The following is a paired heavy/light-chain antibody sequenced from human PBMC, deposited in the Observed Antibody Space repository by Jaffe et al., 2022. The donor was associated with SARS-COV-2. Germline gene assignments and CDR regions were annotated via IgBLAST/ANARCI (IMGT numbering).Heavy chain of an antibody. CDR3: AHRRTATNPHYFDF. J-gene: IGHJ4*02. CDR2: FSWDDKK. CDR1: GFSLSTSGMG. D-gene: IGHD5-12*01. V-gene: IGHV2-5*02. Sequence: QITLKESGPTLVKPTETLTLTCTFSGFSLSTSGMGVGWIRQPPGKALEWLAFFSWDDKKQYSPSLRSRLTITRDTSRTQVVLTMANMDPVDTATYYCAHRRTATNPHYFDFWGQGILVTVSS.
Light chain of an antibody. Sequence: QSALTQPRSVSGSPGQSVTISCTGTSSDVGGYNYVSWYQQHPAKAPKLIIFDVNQRPSGVPDRFSGSKSDNTASLTVSGLRTEDEAEYYCCSYAGDCSVFGGGTKLTVL. J-gene: IGLJ3*02. CDR1: SSDVGGYNY. CDR2: DVN. V-gene: IGLV2-11*01. CDR3: CSYAGDCSV.